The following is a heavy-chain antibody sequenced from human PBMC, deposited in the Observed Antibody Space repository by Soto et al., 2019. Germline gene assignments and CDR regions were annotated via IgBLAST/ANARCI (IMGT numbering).Heavy chain of an antibody. D-gene: IGHD2-2*01. CDR1: GYTFTSYG. Sequence: ASVNVSFKASGYTFTSYGISWVRQAPGQGLEWMGWISAYNGNTNYAQKLQGRVTITTDTSTSTAYMELRSLRSEDMAVYYCARGLSTSRNCSTFDYWGPGTLVTVSS. CDR2: ISAYNGNT. V-gene: IGHV1-18*03. CDR3: ARGLSTSRNCSTFDY. J-gene: IGHJ4*02.